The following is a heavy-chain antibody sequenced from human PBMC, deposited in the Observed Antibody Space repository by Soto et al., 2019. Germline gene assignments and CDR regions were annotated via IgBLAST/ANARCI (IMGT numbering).Heavy chain of an antibody. J-gene: IGHJ6*02. Sequence: GGSLRLSCAASGFTFSSYSMNWVRQAPGKGLEWVSSISSSSSYIYYADSVKGRFTISRDNAKNSLYLQMNSLRAEDTAVYYCAREVENYYYGMDVWGQGTTVTVSS. CDR3: AREVENYYYGMDV. CDR2: ISSSSSYI. CDR1: GFTFSSYS. V-gene: IGHV3-21*01. D-gene: IGHD2-15*01.